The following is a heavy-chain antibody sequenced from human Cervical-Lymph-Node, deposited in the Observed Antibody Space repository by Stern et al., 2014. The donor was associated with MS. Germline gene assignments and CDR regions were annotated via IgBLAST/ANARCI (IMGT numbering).Heavy chain of an antibody. CDR2: INPKNGDT. CDR3: GRGIKTFDP. J-gene: IGHJ5*02. CDR1: GFRFSDYY. D-gene: IGHD5-24*01. V-gene: IGHV1-2*02. Sequence: VQLVQSGAEVKKPGASVKVSCEASGFRFSDYYIHWVRQAPGQGLEWTGCINPKNGDTQSAQRFQGRVSMTRDTSISTAYMELSSLKSDDTAMYYCGRGIKTFDPWGQGTLVTVSS.